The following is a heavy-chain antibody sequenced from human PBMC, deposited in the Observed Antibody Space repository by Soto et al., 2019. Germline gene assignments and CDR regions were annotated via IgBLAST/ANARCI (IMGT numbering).Heavy chain of an antibody. D-gene: IGHD2-15*01. CDR1: GFTFSSYA. J-gene: IGHJ4*02. CDR3: AKNPPFLPYCIGGSCYNNY. Sequence: EVQLLESGGGLVQPGGSLRLSCAASGFTFSSYAMSWVRQAPGKGLEWVSAISGSGGSTYYADSVKGRFTISRDNSKNTLYLQMNSLRAEDTAVYYCAKNPPFLPYCIGGSCYNNYWSQEILVTVSS. V-gene: IGHV3-23*01. CDR2: ISGSGGST.